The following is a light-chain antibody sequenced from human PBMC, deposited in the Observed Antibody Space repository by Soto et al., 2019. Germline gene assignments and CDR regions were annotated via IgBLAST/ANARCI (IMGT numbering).Light chain of an antibody. J-gene: IGKJ4*01. V-gene: IGKV2-28*01. Sequence: DIVMTQSPLSLPVTPAEPASISCKSSQSLLHGNGNTDLDWYLQKPGQSPQLLISLGSNRASAVPYRVSGRGSGTNFTLKISRVEAEDVGVYYCMHALQIPLTFGSGTKVAIK. CDR3: MHALQIPLT. CDR1: QSLLHGNGNTD. CDR2: LGS.